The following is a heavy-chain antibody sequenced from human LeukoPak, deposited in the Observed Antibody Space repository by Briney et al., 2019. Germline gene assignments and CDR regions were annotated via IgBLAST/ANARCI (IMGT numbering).Heavy chain of an antibody. D-gene: IGHD2-2*02. CDR3: ASEGYTPGSRFDP. V-gene: IGHV3-30*04. CDR1: RFSFRSYA. J-gene: IGHJ5*02. Sequence: PGGSLRLSCATSRFSFRSYAMHWVRQAPGKGLEWVAFISVDGSDKSYADSVKGRFTISRDNSKNTLYLQMNSLGADDTAVYYCASEGYTPGSRFDPWGQGTLVTVSS. CDR2: ISVDGSDK.